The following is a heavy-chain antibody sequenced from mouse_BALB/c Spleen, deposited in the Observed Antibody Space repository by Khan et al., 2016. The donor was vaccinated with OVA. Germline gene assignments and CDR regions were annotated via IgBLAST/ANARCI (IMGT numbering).Heavy chain of an antibody. J-gene: IGHJ1*01. D-gene: IGHD1-1*02. V-gene: IGHV9-3-1*01. CDR2: INTYTGEP. Sequence: QIQLVQSGPELKKPGETVKISCKASGYTFTNYGMNWVKQAPGKGLKWMGWINTYTGEPTYADDFKGRFAFSLETSASTAYLQINNIKNEDTATYFCASGGYWYFDVWGAGTTVTVSS. CDR3: ASGGYWYFDV. CDR1: GYTFTNYG.